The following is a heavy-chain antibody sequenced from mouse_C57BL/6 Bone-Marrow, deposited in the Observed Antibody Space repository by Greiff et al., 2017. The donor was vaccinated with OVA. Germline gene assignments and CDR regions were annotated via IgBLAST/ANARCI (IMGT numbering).Heavy chain of an antibody. D-gene: IGHD1-1*01. CDR1: GFTFSDYG. Sequence: DVQLQESGGGLVKPGGSLKLSCAASGFTFSDYGMHWVRQAPEKGLEWVAYISSGSSTIYYADTVKGRFTISRDNAKNTLFLQMTSLRSEDTAMYYCARRDYDGSRGDYFDYWGQGTTLTVSS. J-gene: IGHJ2*01. CDR3: ARRDYDGSRGDYFDY. V-gene: IGHV5-17*01. CDR2: ISSGSSTI.